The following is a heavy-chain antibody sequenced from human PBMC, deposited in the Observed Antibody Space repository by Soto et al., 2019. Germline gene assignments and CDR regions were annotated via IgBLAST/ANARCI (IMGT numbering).Heavy chain of an antibody. CDR1: GYSFTSYG. J-gene: IGHJ6*02. CDR2: ISAYNGNT. Sequence: QVQLVQSGAEVKKPGASVKVSCKASGYSFTSYGIIWVRQAPGQGLEWMGWISAYNGNTNYAQKLQGRVTMTTDTSTRTAYMELRSMISDDTAVYYCARYNGFGESDGWGQRTTVTVSS. D-gene: IGHD3-10*01. CDR3: ARYNGFGESDG. V-gene: IGHV1-18*01.